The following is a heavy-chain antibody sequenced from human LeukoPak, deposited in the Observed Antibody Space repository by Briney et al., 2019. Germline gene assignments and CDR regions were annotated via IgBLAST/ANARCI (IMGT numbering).Heavy chain of an antibody. J-gene: IGHJ6*02. V-gene: IGHV4-59*01. CDR2: SGST. D-gene: IGHD3-9*01. CDR3: SGKNLTPWPAGWDV. Sequence: SETLSLTCTVSGGSFSDYYWTWIRQPPGKGLEWIGYSGSTNYNPSLKSRVTISVDTSKRHFSLTLSSVTEADTAVYYGSGKNLTPWPAGWDVWGQGTTVIVS. CDR1: GGSFSDYY.